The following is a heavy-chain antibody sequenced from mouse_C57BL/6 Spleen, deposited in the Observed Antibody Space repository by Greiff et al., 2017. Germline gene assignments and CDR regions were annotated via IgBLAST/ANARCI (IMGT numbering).Heavy chain of an antibody. D-gene: IGHD1-1*01. CDR3: ARWTTVVAKGAFGY. J-gene: IGHJ2*01. CDR1: GYAFSSYW. Sequence: VKLMESGAELVKPGASVKISCKASGYAFSSYWMNWVKQRPGKGLEWIGQIYPGDGDTNYNGKFKGKATLTADKSSSTAYMQLSSLTSEDSAVYFCARWTTVVAKGAFGYWGQGTTLTVSS. V-gene: IGHV1-80*01. CDR2: IYPGDGDT.